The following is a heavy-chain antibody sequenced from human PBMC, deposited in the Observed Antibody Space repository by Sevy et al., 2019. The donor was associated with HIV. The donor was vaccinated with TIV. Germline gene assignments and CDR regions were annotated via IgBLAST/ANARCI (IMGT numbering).Heavy chain of an antibody. V-gene: IGHV4-31*03. CDR1: GDSINNGDYY. Sequence: SETLSLTCTVSGDSINNGDYYWSWIRQHPGKGLEWIGKIYYTGTTYYNPSLKSRLRISVERSENTLSMSLRSVTAADTAVYYCARTTVTSLSSARNNLFDPWGQGTLVTVSS. D-gene: IGHD4-4*01. CDR3: ARTTVTSLSSARNNLFDP. J-gene: IGHJ5*02. CDR2: IYYTGTT.